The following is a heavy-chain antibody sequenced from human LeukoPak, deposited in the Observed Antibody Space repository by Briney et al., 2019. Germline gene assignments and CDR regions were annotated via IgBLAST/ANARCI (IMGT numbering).Heavy chain of an antibody. V-gene: IGHV1-69*01. J-gene: IGHJ6*04. Sequence: GSSVKVSCKASGGTFSSYAISWVRQAPGQGLEWMGGIIPIFGTANYAQKFQGGVTITADESTSTAYMELSSLRSEDTAVYYCARGPARFLEWLSPVGMDVWGKGTTVTVSS. CDR1: GGTFSSYA. CDR2: IIPIFGTA. CDR3: ARGPARFLEWLSPVGMDV. D-gene: IGHD3-3*01.